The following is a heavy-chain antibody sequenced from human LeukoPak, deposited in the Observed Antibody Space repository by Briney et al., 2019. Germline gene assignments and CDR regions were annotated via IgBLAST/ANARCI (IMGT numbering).Heavy chain of an antibody. V-gene: IGHV3-30-3*01. D-gene: IGHD6-13*01. CDR3: ARENRIAAAVFDY. CDR1: GFTFSSYA. Sequence: PGGSLRLSCAASGFTFSSYAMHWVRQAPGKGLEWVAVISYDGSNKYFADSVKGRFTISRDNSKNTLYLQMNSLRAEDTAVYYCARENRIAAAVFDYWGQGTLVTVSS. CDR2: ISYDGSNK. J-gene: IGHJ4*02.